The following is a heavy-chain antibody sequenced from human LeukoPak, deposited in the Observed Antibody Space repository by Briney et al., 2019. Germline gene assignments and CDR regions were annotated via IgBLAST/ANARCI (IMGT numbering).Heavy chain of an antibody. CDR3: ARDVGTSGWYTFDY. D-gene: IGHD6-19*01. CDR2: IYSGGST. CDR1: GFTVSSNY. V-gene: IGHV3-66*02. J-gene: IGHJ4*02. Sequence: GGSLRLSCAASGFTVSSNYMSWVRQAPGKGLEWVSVIYSGGSTYYADSVKGRFTISRDNSKNTLYLQMNSLRAADTAVYYCARDVGTSGWYTFDYWGQGTLVTASS.